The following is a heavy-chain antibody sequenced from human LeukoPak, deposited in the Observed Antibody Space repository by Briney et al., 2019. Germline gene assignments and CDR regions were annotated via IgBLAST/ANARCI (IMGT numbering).Heavy chain of an antibody. CDR3: ARPSGYSSGWYSTDY. J-gene: IGHJ4*02. D-gene: IGHD6-19*01. CDR2: IYPGDSDT. V-gene: IGHV5-51*01. Sequence: GESLKISCKGSGYSFTSYWIGWVRQIPGKGLEWMGIIYPGDSDTRYSPSFQGQVTISADKSISTAYLQWSSLKASDTAMYYCARPSGYSSGWYSTDYWGQGTLVTVSS. CDR1: GYSFTSYW.